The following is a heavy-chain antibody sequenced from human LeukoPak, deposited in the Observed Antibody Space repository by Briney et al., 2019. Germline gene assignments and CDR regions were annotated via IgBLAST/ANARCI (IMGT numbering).Heavy chain of an antibody. CDR2: ISSSSSTI. J-gene: IGHJ4*02. CDR3: ARSNYDFWSGYYTECGYFDY. V-gene: IGHV3-48*01. CDR1: GFTFSSYS. D-gene: IGHD3-3*01. Sequence: GGSLRLSCAASGFTFSSYSMNWVRQAPGKGLEWVSYISSSSSTIYYADSVKGRFTISRDNAKHSLCLQMNRLRADETDVYYCARSNYDFWSGYYTECGYFDYWRQGTLVTVSS.